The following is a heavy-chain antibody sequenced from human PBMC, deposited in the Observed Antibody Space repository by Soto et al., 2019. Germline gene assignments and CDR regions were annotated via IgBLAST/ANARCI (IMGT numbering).Heavy chain of an antibody. Sequence: SETLSLTCTVSGGSISSISYYWGWIRQPPGKGLEWIGSIYYSGSTYYNPSLKSRVTISVDTSKSQFSLKLSSVTAADTAVYYCARLTAARGIVLRGWFDPWGQGTLVTVSS. D-gene: IGHD1-26*01. V-gene: IGHV4-39*01. CDR3: ARLTAARGIVLRGWFDP. J-gene: IGHJ5*02. CDR1: GGSISSISYY. CDR2: IYYSGST.